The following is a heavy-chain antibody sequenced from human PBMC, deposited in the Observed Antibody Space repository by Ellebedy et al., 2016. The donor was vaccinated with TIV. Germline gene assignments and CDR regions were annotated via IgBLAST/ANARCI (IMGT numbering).Heavy chain of an antibody. J-gene: IGHJ4*02. Sequence: ASVEVSCXASGYTFTGYYMHWVRQAPGQGLEWMGWINPNSGGTNYAQKFQGRVTMTRDTSISTAYMELSRLRSDDTAVYYCARDHADIVVVPAASHGDYWGQGTLVTVSS. CDR2: INPNSGGT. V-gene: IGHV1-2*02. CDR1: GYTFTGYY. D-gene: IGHD2-2*01. CDR3: ARDHADIVVVPAASHGDY.